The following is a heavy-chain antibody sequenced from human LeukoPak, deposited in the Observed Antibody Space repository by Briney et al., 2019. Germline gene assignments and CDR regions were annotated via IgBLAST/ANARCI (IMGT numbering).Heavy chain of an antibody. CDR1: GGTFSSYA. D-gene: IGHD3-3*01. CDR3: ARESYFYYDFFGNWFDP. V-gene: IGHV1-69*05. Sequence: GASVKVSCKASGGTFSSYAISWVRQAPGQGLEWMGGIIPIFGTASYAQKFQGRVTITTDESTSTAYMELSSLRSEDTAVYYCARESYFYYDFFGNWFDPWGQGTLVTVSS. J-gene: IGHJ5*02. CDR2: IIPIFGTA.